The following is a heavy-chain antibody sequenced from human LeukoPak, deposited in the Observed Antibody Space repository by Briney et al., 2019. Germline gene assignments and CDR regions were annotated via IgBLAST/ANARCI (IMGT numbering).Heavy chain of an antibody. D-gene: IGHD3-16*01. J-gene: IGHJ4*02. Sequence: GGSLRLSCAASGFTFSSYAMSWVRQAPGKGLEWVSTIGGSDTNTYYADSVKGRFTISRDNSKNTLYLQMNSLRAEDTAVYYCAKAYSDQFTGGGYWGQGTLVTVSS. CDR3: AKAYSDQFTGGGY. CDR2: IGGSDTNT. V-gene: IGHV3-23*01. CDR1: GFTFSSYA.